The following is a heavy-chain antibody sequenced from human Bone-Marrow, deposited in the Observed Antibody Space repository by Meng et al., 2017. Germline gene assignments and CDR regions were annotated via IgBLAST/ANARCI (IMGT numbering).Heavy chain of an antibody. D-gene: IGHD3-10*01. Sequence: GESLKISCEASGITFSNYEMTWVRQAPGKGLDYLAIIKEDGSEEYYVDSVKGRFTISRDNTKNSLYLQMNSLGAEDTAVYYCVKGGWGDYWGQGTLVTVSS. CDR1: GITFSNYE. CDR3: VKGGWGDY. V-gene: IGHV3-7*01. CDR2: IKEDGSEE. J-gene: IGHJ4*02.